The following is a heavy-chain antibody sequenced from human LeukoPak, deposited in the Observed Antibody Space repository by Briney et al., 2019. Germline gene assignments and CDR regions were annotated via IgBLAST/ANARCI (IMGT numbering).Heavy chain of an antibody. D-gene: IGHD2/OR15-2a*01. CDR1: GFTFNSYA. V-gene: IGHV3-23*01. CDR2: ISASGGTT. CDR3: ARGISFSRYFDF. J-gene: IGHJ4*02. Sequence: GGSLRLSCAASGFTFNSYAMSWVRQAPGKGLEWVSVISASGGTTYYADSVKGRLTISRDSSKNTLYVEMSSLSAEDTAVYYCARGISFSRYFDFWGQGTLVTVSS.